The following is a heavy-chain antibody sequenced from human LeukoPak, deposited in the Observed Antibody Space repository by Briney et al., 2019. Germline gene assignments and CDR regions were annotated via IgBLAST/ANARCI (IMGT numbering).Heavy chain of an antibody. CDR3: ARVLVYSNYVRVSGWFDP. D-gene: IGHD4-11*01. V-gene: IGHV4-34*01. CDR2: INHSGCT. J-gene: IGHJ5*02. Sequence: PSETLSLTFAVYGGSYRGYYWSWIRQPPGRGREGIGEINHSGCTNYNPSLKSRVTISVDTSKNQFSLKLSSVPAADTAVYYCARVLVYSNYVRVSGWFDPWGQGTLVTVSS. CDR1: GGSYRGYY.